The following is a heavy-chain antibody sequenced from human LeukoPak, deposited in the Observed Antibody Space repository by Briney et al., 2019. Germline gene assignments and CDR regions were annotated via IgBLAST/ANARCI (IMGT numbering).Heavy chain of an antibody. Sequence: GGSLRLSCAGSGFIFNNYAMHWVRQPPGKGLEWVSGISWNSGSIDCADSVKGRFTISRDNAKNSLYLQMNSLRVEDTAFYYCAKDNRRHYTSGPNPDSLHWGQGALVTVSS. CDR2: ISWNSGSI. D-gene: IGHD6-19*01. V-gene: IGHV3-9*01. CDR1: GFIFNNYA. J-gene: IGHJ4*02. CDR3: AKDNRRHYTSGPNPDSLH.